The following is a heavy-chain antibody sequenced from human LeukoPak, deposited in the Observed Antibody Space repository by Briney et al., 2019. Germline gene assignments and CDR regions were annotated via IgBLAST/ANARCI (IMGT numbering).Heavy chain of an antibody. V-gene: IGHV3-7*05. J-gene: IGHJ5*02. CDR2: IKEDGSEE. Sequence: HAGGSLRLSCAASGFTFSSYWMSWVRQAPGKGLEWVANIKEDGSEEYYVDSVKGRCTISRDNAKNSLYQQMNSLRVEDTAVYYCATGGSRYVSWGQGTLVTVSS. D-gene: IGHD5-18*01. CDR1: GFTFSSYW. CDR3: ATGGSRYVS.